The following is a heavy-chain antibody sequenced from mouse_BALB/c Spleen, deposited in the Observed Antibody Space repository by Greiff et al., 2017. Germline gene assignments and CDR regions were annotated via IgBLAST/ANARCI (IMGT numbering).Heavy chain of an antibody. CDR3: ARPYYYGSSPLAMDY. D-gene: IGHD1-1*01. CDR2: ISYSGST. CDR1: GDSITSGY. J-gene: IGHJ4*01. Sequence: EVHLVESGPSLVKPSQTLSLTCSVTGDSITSGYWNWIRKFPGNKLEYMGYISYSGSTYYNPSLKSRISITRDTSKNQYYLQLNSVTTEDTATYYCARPYYYGSSPLAMDYWGQGTSVTVSS. V-gene: IGHV3-8*02.